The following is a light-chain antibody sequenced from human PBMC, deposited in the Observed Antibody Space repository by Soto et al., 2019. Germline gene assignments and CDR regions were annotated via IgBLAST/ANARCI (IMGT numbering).Light chain of an antibody. V-gene: IGLV2-8*01. J-gene: IGLJ1*01. CDR1: SSDVGGYNY. Sequence: SVLTQPPSASGSPGQSVTISCTGTSSDVGGYNYVSWYQQHPGKAPKLMIYEVSKRPSGVPDRFSGSKSGNTASLTVSGLQAEDEADYYCCSYAGSNNFPYVFGTGTKVTVL. CDR2: EVS. CDR3: CSYAGSNNFPYV.